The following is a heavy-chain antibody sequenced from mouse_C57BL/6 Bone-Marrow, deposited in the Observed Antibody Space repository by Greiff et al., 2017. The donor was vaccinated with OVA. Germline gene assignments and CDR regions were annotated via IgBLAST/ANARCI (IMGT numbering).Heavy chain of an antibody. CDR3: AIWFLYWWFDV. V-gene: IGHV1-7*01. CDR2: INPSSGYT. J-gene: IGHJ1*03. D-gene: IGHD2-2*01. CDR1: GYTFTSYW. Sequence: QVQLQQSGAELAKPGASVKLSCKASGYTFTSYWMHWVKQRPGQGLEWIGYINPSSGYTKYNQKFKDTATLTADKSSSTAYMQLSSLTYEDSAVYYCAIWFLYWWFDVWGTGTTVTVSS.